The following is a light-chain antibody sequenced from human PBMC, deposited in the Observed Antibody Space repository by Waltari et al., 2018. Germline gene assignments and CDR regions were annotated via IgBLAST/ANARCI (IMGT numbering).Light chain of an antibody. J-gene: IGKJ5*01. CDR1: QSVSSN. V-gene: IGKV3-15*01. CDR3: QQYDNWPIT. CDR2: GAS. Sequence: EIVMTQFPATLSVSPGERATLSCRASQSVSSNLAWYQQKPGQAPRLLIYGASTRATGFPARFSASGSGTEFILTISSLQSEDFAVYYCQQYDNWPITFGQGTRLEIK.